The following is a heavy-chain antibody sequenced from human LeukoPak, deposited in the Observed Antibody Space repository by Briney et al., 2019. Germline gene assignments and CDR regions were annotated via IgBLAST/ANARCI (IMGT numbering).Heavy chain of an antibody. CDR3: ARGGSTGTNLNWVDP. D-gene: IGHD1-1*01. CDR1: GGSISSYN. J-gene: IGHJ5*02. V-gene: IGHV4-59*01. CDR2: IHYSGST. Sequence: KPSETLSLTCTVSGGSISSYNWSWIRQPPGKGLEWIGYIHYSGSTNYNPSLKSRVTISVDTSKNQFSLKLSSVTAADTAVYYCARGGSTGTNLNWVDPWGQGTLVTVSS.